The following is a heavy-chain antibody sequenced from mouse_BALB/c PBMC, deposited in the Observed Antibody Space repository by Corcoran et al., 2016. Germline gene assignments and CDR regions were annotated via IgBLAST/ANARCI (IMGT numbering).Heavy chain of an antibody. CDR3: AREEAWFAY. J-gene: IGHJ3*01. V-gene: IGHV9-1*02. CDR2: INTYTGEP. Sequence: QIQLVQSGPELKKPGETVKISCKASGYTFTNYGMNWVKQAPGKGLKWMGWINTYTGEPTYADDFKGRFDFSLETYASTAYLQINNLKNEDMAKYFCAREEAWFAYWGQGTLVTVSA. CDR1: GYTFTNYG.